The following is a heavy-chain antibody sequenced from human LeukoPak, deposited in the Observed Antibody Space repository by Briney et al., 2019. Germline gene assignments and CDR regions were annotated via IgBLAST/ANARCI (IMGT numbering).Heavy chain of an antibody. D-gene: IGHD4-23*01. CDR3: ARFIPTTVVILPYDAFDI. CDR2: IYYSGST. J-gene: IGHJ3*02. V-gene: IGHV4-30-4*08. Sequence: SQTLSLTCTVSGGSISSGDYYWSWIRQPPGKGLEWIGYIYYSGSTYYNPSLKSRVTISVDTSKNQFSLKLSSVTAADTAVYYCARFIPTTVVILPYDAFDIWGQGTMVTVSS. CDR1: GGSISSGDYY.